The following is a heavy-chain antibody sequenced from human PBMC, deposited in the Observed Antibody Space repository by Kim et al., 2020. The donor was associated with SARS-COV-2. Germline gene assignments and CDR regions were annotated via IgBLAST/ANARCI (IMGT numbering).Heavy chain of an antibody. J-gene: IGHJ6*02. CDR3: ARARGGSYYYGMDV. D-gene: IGHD1-26*01. Sequence: ADSVKGRFTISRDNSKNTLYLQMNSLRAEDTAVYYCARARGGSYYYGMDVWGQGTTVAVSS. V-gene: IGHV3-30*01.